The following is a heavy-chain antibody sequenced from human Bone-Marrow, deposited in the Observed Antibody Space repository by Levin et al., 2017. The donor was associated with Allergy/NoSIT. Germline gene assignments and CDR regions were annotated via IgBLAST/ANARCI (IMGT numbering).Heavy chain of an antibody. D-gene: IGHD3-22*01. V-gene: IGHV4-59*08. J-gene: IGHJ4*02. CDR1: GDSMESYY. CDR3: ARRGTYYDANGYYRAFDY. Sequence: PGGSLRLSCSVSGDSMESYYWSWIRQPPGKGLEWIGYIDDSGSTTYNPSLKSRVTMSVETSKKKFSLRLNSVTAADAAVYYCARRGTYYDANGYYRAFDYWGQGTLVTVSS. CDR2: IDDSGST.